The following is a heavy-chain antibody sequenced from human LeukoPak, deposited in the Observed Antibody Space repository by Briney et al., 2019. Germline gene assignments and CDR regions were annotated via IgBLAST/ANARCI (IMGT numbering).Heavy chain of an antibody. CDR1: GFTLSNYS. V-gene: IGHV3-48*01. J-gene: IGHJ4*02. D-gene: IGHD3-22*01. Sequence: PGGSLRLSCAVSGFTLSNYSMNWVRQAPGKGLEWVSYISSSSSTIYYADSVKGRFTISRDNAKNSLYLQMNSLRAEDTAVYYCARVYYDSSGYIHFDYWGQGTLVTVSS. CDR3: ARVYYDSSGYIHFDY. CDR2: ISSSSSTI.